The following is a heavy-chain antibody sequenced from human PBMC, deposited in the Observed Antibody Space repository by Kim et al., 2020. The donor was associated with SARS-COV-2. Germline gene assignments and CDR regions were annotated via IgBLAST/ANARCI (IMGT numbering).Heavy chain of an antibody. J-gene: IGHJ6*03. CDR3: ARDLKSYYGSGRKDYYYYMDV. CDR1: GFTFSDYY. CDR2: ISSSGSTI. V-gene: IGHV3-11*01. Sequence: GGSLRLSCAASGFTFSDYYMSWIRQAPGKGLEWVSYISSSGSTIYYADSVKGRFTISRDNAKNSLYLQMNSLRAEDTAVYYCARDLKSYYGSGRKDYYYYMDVWGKGTTVTVSS. D-gene: IGHD3-10*01.